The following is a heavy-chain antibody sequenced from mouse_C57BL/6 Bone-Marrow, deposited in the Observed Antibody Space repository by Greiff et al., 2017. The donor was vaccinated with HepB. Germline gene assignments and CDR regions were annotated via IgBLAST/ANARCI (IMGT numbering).Heavy chain of an antibody. J-gene: IGHJ2*01. CDR1: GYAFTNYL. Sequence: QVQLQQSGAELVRPGTSVKVSCKASGYAFTNYLIEWVKQRPGQGLEWIGVINPGSGGTNYNEKFKGKATLTADKSSSTAYMQLSSLTSEDSAVYFCARRPLYFDYWGQGTTLTVSS. V-gene: IGHV1-54*01. CDR3: ARRPLYFDY. CDR2: INPGSGGT.